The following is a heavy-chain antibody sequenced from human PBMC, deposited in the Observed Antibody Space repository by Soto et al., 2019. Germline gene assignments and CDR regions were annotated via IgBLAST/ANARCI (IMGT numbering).Heavy chain of an antibody. CDR2: TYYRSKWYN. D-gene: IGHD3-16*01. J-gene: IGHJ4*02. CDR1: GDSVAGNSAA. V-gene: IGHV6-1*01. CDR3: AREFPYYESSDSYFDY. Sequence: SQTLSLTCAISGDSVAGNSAAWNWIRQSPSRGLEWLGRTYYRSKWYNDYAVSVKSRITVTPDTSKNQFSLHLNSVTPEDTAVYDCAREFPYYESSDSYFDYWGQGALVTVSS.